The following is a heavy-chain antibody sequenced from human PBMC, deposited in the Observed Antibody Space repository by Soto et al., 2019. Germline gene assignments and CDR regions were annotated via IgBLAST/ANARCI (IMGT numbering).Heavy chain of an antibody. J-gene: IGHJ6*02. CDR1: GDSIGRRNYC. Sequence: QLQLQESGPGLVKPSETLSLTCTVSGDSIGRRNYCWGWIRQPPGKRSEWIGTVFYSGTTYYKPSRKRRAAIGLHTFINEYTLEPSSVTAADTGVYYCATQRYDLFSGSSSETVYYYGMGVWDQGSTDTVSS. CDR2: VFYSGTT. V-gene: IGHV4-39*01. CDR3: ATQRYDLFSGSSSETVYYYGMGV. D-gene: IGHD3-3*01.